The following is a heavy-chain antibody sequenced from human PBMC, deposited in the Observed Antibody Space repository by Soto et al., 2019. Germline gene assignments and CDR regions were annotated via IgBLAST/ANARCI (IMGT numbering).Heavy chain of an antibody. Sequence: GASVKVSCKASGYTFTSYYMHWVRQAPGQGLEWMGIINPSGGSTSYAQKFQGRVTMTRDTSTSTVYMELSSLRSEDTAVYYCARVTYYYDSSGYYQTKGFDYWGQGTLVTVSS. D-gene: IGHD3-22*01. CDR3: ARVTYYYDSSGYYQTKGFDY. V-gene: IGHV1-46*01. CDR1: GYTFTSYY. CDR2: INPSGGST. J-gene: IGHJ4*02.